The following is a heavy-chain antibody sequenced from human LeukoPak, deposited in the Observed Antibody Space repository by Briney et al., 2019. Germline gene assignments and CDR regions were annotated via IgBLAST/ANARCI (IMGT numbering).Heavy chain of an antibody. V-gene: IGHV4-59*01. Sequence: SETLSLTCTVSGGSISSYYWSWIRQPPGKGLEWVGYIYYSGSTNYNPSLKSRVTIPVDTSKNQFSLKLTSVTAADTAVDYCARDRRFGYSYGNGIDYWGQGTLVTVSS. CDR1: GGSISSYY. D-gene: IGHD5-18*01. CDR2: IYYSGST. CDR3: ARDRRFGYSYGNGIDY. J-gene: IGHJ4*02.